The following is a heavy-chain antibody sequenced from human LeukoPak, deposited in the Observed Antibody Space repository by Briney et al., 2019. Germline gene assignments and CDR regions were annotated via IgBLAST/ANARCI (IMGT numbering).Heavy chain of an antibody. CDR3: VREIIRLGQDDYFDY. CDR2: ITTSSSYI. J-gene: IGHJ4*02. Sequence: GGSLRLSCAASGFTFSSYSLTWVGQAPGKGLEWVSSITTSSSYIYYADSVMGRFTISRDNAKNSLSLQMNSLSAEDTAVYYCVREIIRLGQDDYFDYWGQGTLVTVSS. D-gene: IGHD3-3*02. CDR1: GFTFSSYS. V-gene: IGHV3-21*01.